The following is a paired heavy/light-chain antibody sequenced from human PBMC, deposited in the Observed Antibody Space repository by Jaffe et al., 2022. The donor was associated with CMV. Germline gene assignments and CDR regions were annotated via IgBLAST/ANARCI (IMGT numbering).Heavy chain of an antibody. Sequence: QLQLQESGPGLVKPSETLSLTCTVSGGSISSSSYYWGWIRQPPGKGLEWIGSIYYSGSTYYNPSLKSRVTISVDTSKNQFSLKLSSVTAADTAVYYCASRTPYCSGGSCSAPYWYFDLWGRGTLVTVSS. CDR2: IYYSGST. CDR3: ASRTPYCSGGSCSAPYWYFDL. D-gene: IGHD2-15*01. J-gene: IGHJ2*01. CDR1: GGSISSSSYY. V-gene: IGHV4-39*01.
Light chain of an antibody. CDR1: QSISSW. Sequence: DIQMTQSPSTLSASVGDRVTITCRASQSISSWLAWYQQKPGKAPKLLIYKASSLESGVPSRFSGSGSGTEFTLTISSLQPDDFATYYCQQYNSYPVTFGQGTKVEIK. J-gene: IGKJ1*01. V-gene: IGKV1-5*03. CDR3: QQYNSYPVT. CDR2: KAS.